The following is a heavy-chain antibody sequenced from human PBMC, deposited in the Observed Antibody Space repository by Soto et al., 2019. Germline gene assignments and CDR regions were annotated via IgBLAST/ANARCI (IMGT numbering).Heavy chain of an antibody. V-gene: IGHV3-30-3*01. CDR1: GFTFSSYA. D-gene: IGHD6-19*01. CDR2: ISYDGSNK. Sequence: GGSLRLSCAASGFTFSSYAMHWVRQAPGKGLEWVAVISYDGSNKYYADSVKGRFTISRDNSKNTLYLQMNSLRAEDTAVYYCARVSPGIAVAGYFDYWGQGTLVTVSS. CDR3: ARVSPGIAVAGYFDY. J-gene: IGHJ4*02.